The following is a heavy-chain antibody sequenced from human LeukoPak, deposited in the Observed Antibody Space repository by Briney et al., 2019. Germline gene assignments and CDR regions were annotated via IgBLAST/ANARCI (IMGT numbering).Heavy chain of an antibody. V-gene: IGHV3-21*01. CDR3: ARDLSTKIAAAGFRGFDY. CDR2: ISSSSSYI. CDR1: GFTSSSYS. Sequence: GGSLRLSCAASGFTSSSYSMNWVRQAPGKGLEWVSSISSSSSYIYYADSVKGRFTISRDNAKNSLYLQMNSLRAEDTAVYYCARDLSTKIAAAGFRGFDYWGQGTLVTVSS. D-gene: IGHD6-13*01. J-gene: IGHJ4*02.